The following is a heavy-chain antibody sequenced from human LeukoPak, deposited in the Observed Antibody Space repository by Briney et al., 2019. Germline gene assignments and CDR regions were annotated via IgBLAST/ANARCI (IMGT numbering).Heavy chain of an antibody. V-gene: IGHV3-33*01. CDR1: GFTFSNYG. J-gene: IGHJ3*02. CDR2: IWSGGNNK. Sequence: PGGSLRLSCAASGFTFSNYGMHWVRQSQGKGLEWLVVIWSGGNNKYYADSVKGRFTISRDNSKNTLDLQMNNLRAEDTALYYCVREKGPFNGFDIWGQGAMVTVSS. CDR3: VREKGPFNGFDI.